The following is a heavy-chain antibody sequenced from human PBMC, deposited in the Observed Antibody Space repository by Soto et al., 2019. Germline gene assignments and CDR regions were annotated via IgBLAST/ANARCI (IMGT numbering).Heavy chain of an antibody. J-gene: IGHJ4*02. CDR3: ARDLDGSYYFAY. CDR2: IWYDGSNK. V-gene: IGHV3-33*01. Sequence: GGSLRLSCAASGFTFSSYGMHWVRQAPGKGLEWVAVIWYDGSNKYYADSVKGRFTISRDNSKNTLYLQMNSLRAEDTAVYYCARDLDGSYYFAYWGQGTLVTVSS. D-gene: IGHD5-12*01. CDR1: GFTFSSYG.